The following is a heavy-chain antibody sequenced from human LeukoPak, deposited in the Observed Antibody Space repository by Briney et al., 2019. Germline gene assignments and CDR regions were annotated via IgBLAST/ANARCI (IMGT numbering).Heavy chain of an antibody. CDR2: IFDSEAT. CDR1: GGSISQYY. Sequence: PSQTLSLTCPVSGGSISQYYWSWIRHPPGKGLEWIAYIFDSEATNYHPSLKSRVTISLDTSKNQFSLRLRSVTAADTAVYYCARQHYYFDYWGQGSLVTVSS. V-gene: IGHV4-59*08. CDR3: ARQHYYFDY. J-gene: IGHJ4*02.